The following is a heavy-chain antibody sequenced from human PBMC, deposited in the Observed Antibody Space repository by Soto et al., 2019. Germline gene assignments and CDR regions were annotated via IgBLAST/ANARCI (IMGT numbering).Heavy chain of an antibody. CDR2: IYYSGSA. V-gene: IGHV4-59*01. CDR3: ARWTYCGGACYWLDF. D-gene: IGHD2-21*02. Sequence: SETLSLTCTVSGGSISSYYWSWIRQPPGKGLEWIGNIYYSGSANYDPSLRSRVTISLNTSKNQFSLNLNSVTAADTAIYYCARWTYCGGACYWLDFWGQGTLVTVSS. J-gene: IGHJ4*02. CDR1: GGSISSYY.